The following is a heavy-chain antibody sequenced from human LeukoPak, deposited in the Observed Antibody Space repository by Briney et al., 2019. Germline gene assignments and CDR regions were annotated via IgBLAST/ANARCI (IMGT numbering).Heavy chain of an antibody. D-gene: IGHD3-3*01. J-gene: IGHJ3*02. CDR1: GFTFSSYG. CDR3: ARGVVQAFDI. CDR2: ISYDGSNK. Sequence: GGSLRLSCAASGFTFSSYGMHWVRQAPGKGLEWVAVISYDGSNKYYADSVKGRFAISRDNSKNTLYLQMNSLRAEDTAVYYCARGVVQAFDIWGQGTMVTVSS. V-gene: IGHV3-30*03.